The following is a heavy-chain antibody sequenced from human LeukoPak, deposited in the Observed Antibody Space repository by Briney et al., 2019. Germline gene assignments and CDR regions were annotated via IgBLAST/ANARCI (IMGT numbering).Heavy chain of an antibody. CDR1: GFTFSNYA. D-gene: IGHD3-9*01. Sequence: PGASLRLSCVASGFTFSNYAMSWVRQAPGKGLEWVSAITGSGTNRYYADSLKGRFTTSRDNSKNTVFLQMYSLRHEDTAIYYCVIWGDYDVLTGYYVPDYWGQGTLVTVAS. V-gene: IGHV3-23*01. J-gene: IGHJ4*02. CDR3: VIWGDYDVLTGYYVPDY. CDR2: ITGSGTNR.